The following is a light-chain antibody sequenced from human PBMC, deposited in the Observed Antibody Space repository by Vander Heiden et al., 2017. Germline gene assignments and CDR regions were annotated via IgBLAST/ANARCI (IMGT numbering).Light chain of an antibody. CDR1: QSVNSY. CDR3: QLRSNWPPIT. CDR2: DVS. V-gene: IGKV3-11*01. Sequence: EVVLTQSPPTLSLSPGESPTLSCRASQSVNSYLAWYQQKPGQAPRLLIYDVSSRATGIPARFSGSGSGTDFTITISSREEEDSAVYYCQLRSNWPPITFGGGTKVEIK. J-gene: IGKJ4*01.